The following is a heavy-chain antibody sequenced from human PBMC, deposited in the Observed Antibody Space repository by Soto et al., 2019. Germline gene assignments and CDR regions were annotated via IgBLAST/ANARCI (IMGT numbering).Heavy chain of an antibody. CDR3: AIPSGLTVTGPDY. CDR2: ISGSGGTT. D-gene: IGHD6-19*01. V-gene: IGHV3-23*01. J-gene: IGHJ4*02. Sequence: EVQLLESGGGLVQPGGSLRLSCTASGFTFSTSAMNWVRQAPGKGLEWVSGISGSGGTTYYADSVKGRFTISRDNSKNTLYLQMNSLRAEDTAVYYCAIPSGLTVTGPDYWGQGTLVTVSS. CDR1: GFTFSTSA.